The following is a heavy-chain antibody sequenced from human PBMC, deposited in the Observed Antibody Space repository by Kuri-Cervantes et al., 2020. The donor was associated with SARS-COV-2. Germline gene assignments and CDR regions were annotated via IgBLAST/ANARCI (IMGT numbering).Heavy chain of an antibody. V-gene: IGHV1-69*05. CDR2: IIPIFGTA. D-gene: IGHD2-2*01. Sequence: PVKVSCKASGGTFSSYAISWVRQAPGQGLEWMGGIIPIFGTANYAQKFQGRVTITTDESTSTAYMELSSLRSEDTAVYYCASSPGDIVVVPADDAFDIWGQGTMVTVSS. J-gene: IGHJ3*02. CDR1: GGTFSSYA. CDR3: ASSPGDIVVVPADDAFDI.